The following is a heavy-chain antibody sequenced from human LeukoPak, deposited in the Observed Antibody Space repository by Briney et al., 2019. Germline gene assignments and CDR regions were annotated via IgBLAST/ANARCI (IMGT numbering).Heavy chain of an antibody. J-gene: IGHJ4*02. CDR2: ITPSGGT. CDR3: ARDRYGDGFAHLDY. D-gene: IGHD5-24*01. CDR1: GYTFTSYA. Sequence: ASVKVSCKASGYTFTSYAIHWVRQAPGQGLEWMGWITPSGGTNYPQKFRGRVAITWDTSITTAYMDLSRLTSDDTAVYYCARDRYGDGFAHLDYWGQGALVTVSS. V-gene: IGHV1-2*02.